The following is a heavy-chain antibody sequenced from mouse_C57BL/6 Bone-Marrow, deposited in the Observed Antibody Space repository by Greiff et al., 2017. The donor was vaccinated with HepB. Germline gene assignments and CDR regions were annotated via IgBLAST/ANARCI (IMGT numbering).Heavy chain of an antibody. Sequence: LQESGPELVKPGASVKISCKASGYAFSSSWMNWVKQRPGKGLEWIGRIYPGDGDTNYNGKFKGKATLTADKSSSTAYMQLSSLTSEDSAVYFCARSFTTVVAEYYFDYWGQGTTLTVSS. CDR3: ARSFTTVVAEYYFDY. V-gene: IGHV1-82*01. D-gene: IGHD1-1*01. CDR2: IYPGDGDT. J-gene: IGHJ2*01. CDR1: GYAFSSSW.